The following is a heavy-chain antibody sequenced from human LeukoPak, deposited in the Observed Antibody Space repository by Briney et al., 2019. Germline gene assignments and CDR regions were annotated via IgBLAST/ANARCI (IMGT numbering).Heavy chain of an antibody. CDR3: AKKYYYDSSGYSDY. Sequence: GGSLRLSCAASGFTFSSYAMSWVRQAPGKGLEWVSAISGSGGSTYYADSVKGRFTISRDNSKNTLYLQMNSLRAEDTAVYYCAKKYYYDSSGYSDYWGQGTLVTVSS. CDR1: GFTFSSYA. J-gene: IGHJ4*02. D-gene: IGHD3-22*01. CDR2: ISGSGGST. V-gene: IGHV3-23*01.